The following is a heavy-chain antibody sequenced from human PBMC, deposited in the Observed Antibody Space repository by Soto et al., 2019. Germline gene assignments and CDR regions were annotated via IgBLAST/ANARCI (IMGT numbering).Heavy chain of an antibody. D-gene: IGHD3-9*01. J-gene: IGHJ4*02. Sequence: PGECLTMNFTSSGYSLTRYKIGWVRQMPGKGLEWMGIIYPVDSDTRYSPSFQGQVTISADKSTRTAYLQWSSLKASDTGMYYCARHATYYDILTGYYFEYWGQGTLVTVSS. V-gene: IGHV5-51*01. CDR3: ARHATYYDILTGYYFEY. CDR2: IYPVDSDT. CDR1: GYSLTRYK.